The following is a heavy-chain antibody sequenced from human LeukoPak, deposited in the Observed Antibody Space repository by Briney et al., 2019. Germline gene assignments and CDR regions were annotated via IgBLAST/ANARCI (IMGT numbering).Heavy chain of an antibody. CDR3: ARYRMRFDF. CDR2: ISSSGSTI. J-gene: IGHJ4*02. D-gene: IGHD3-16*02. CDR1: GFTFSSYN. Sequence: GGSLRLSCAASGFTFSSYNMNWVRQAPGKGLEWVSDISSSGSTIYFADSVKGRFTISRDNAKNSLYLQMNSLRAEDTAVYYCARYRMRFDFRGQGTLVTVSS. V-gene: IGHV3-48*01.